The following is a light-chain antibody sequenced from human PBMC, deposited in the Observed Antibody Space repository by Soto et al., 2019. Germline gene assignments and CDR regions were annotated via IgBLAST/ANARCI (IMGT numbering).Light chain of an antibody. J-gene: IGKJ1*01. V-gene: IGKV1-5*01. CDR2: DAS. CDR1: QSISSW. Sequence: DIQMTQSPSTLSASVGDRVTITCRASQSISSWLAWYQQKPGKAPKLLIYDASSLESGVPSRFSGSGSGTEFTLTITSLQPDDFATYYCQQYESYPCTFGQGTKVDI. CDR3: QQYESYPCT.